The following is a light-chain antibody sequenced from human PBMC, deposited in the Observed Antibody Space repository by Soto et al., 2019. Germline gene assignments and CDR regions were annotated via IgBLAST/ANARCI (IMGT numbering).Light chain of an antibody. J-gene: IGKJ2*01. CDR2: GAS. Sequence: EIVMTQSPATLSVSPGERATLSCRASQSVSGIYLAWYQQKPGQAPRLLIYGASSRATGIPDRFSGSGSGTDFTLTISRLEPEDFAVYYCQQYGTSPPYTFGQGTKVDIK. V-gene: IGKV3-20*01. CDR3: QQYGTSPPYT. CDR1: QSVSGIY.